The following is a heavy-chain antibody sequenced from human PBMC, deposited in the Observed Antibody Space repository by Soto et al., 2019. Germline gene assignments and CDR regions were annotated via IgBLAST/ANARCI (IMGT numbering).Heavy chain of an antibody. V-gene: IGHV3-23*01. CDR1: EFTVSSYA. CDR3: AKEYFGIVGATDAFDI. D-gene: IGHD1-26*01. J-gene: IGHJ3*02. CDR2: INGSGGST. Sequence: GGSLRLSCAASEFTVSSYAMSWVRQAPGKGLEWVSVINGSGGSTYYADSVKGRFTISRDKSKNTLYLQMNSLRAEDTAVYYCAKEYFGIVGATDAFDIWGQGTMVTVSS.